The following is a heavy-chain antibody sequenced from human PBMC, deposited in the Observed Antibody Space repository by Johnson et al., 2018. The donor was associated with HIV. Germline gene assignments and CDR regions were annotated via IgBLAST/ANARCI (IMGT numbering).Heavy chain of an antibody. D-gene: IGHD2-15*01. CDR3: AREEVVVAATQDDAFDI. Sequence: QVQLVESGGGLVEPGGSLRLSCAASGFTFSDYYMTWIRQAPGKGLEWVSYISSSGSTIYYAASVGGRFTISRDNAKNSLYLPMNSLRAEDTAVYYCAREEVVVAATQDDAFDIWGQGTMVTVSS. J-gene: IGHJ3*02. V-gene: IGHV3-11*04. CDR1: GFTFSDYY. CDR2: ISSSGSTI.